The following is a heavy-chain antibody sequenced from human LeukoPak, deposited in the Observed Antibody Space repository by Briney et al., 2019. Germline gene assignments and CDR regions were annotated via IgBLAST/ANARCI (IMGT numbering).Heavy chain of an antibody. V-gene: IGHV3-43*02. CDR1: GFTFRDFS. D-gene: IGHD2/OR15-2a*01. Sequence: GGSLRLSCAASGFTFRDFSMLWVRQAPGKGLEGVSLLSGDGSATHHGDSVKGRFTISRDNSKDSVYLPMSGLTVEDTAFYYSAKGNNSFSCTLDYWGQGDLVSVSS. CDR2: LSGDGSAT. CDR3: AKGNNSFSCTLDY. J-gene: IGHJ4*02.